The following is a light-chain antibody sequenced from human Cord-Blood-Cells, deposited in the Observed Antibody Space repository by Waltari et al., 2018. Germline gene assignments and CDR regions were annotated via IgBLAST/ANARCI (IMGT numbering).Light chain of an antibody. V-gene: IGLV2-14*01. CDR3: SSYTSSSTWV. CDR2: DVS. CDR1: SSDVGGYNY. J-gene: IGLJ3*02. Sequence: QSALTQPASVSGSPGQSITISCTGTSSDVGGYNYVSWYQQHPGKAPKLMIYDVSKRPLGVSNRFSGCKSGNPASLTISGLQAEDEADYYCSSYTSSSTWVFGGGTKLTVL.